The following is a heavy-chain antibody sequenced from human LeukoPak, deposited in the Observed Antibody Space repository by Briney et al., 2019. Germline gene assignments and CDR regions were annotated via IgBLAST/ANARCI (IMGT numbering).Heavy chain of an antibody. V-gene: IGHV4-59*01. CDR1: GGSISSYY. CDR2: IYYSGST. CDR3: ARSSGWDAFDI. Sequence: SETLSLTCTVSGGSISSYYWSWIRQPPGKGLEWIGYIYYSGSTNYNPSLKSRVTISVDTSKNQFSLKLCSVTAADTAVYYCARSSGWDAFDIWGQGTMVTVSS. D-gene: IGHD6-19*01. J-gene: IGHJ3*02.